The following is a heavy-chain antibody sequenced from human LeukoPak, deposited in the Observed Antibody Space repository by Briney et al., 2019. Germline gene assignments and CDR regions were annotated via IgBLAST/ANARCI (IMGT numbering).Heavy chain of an antibody. D-gene: IGHD3-22*01. CDR2: ISSSGSTL. V-gene: IGHV3-48*03. CDR1: GFTFSSYE. Sequence: GGSVRLSCAASGFTFSSYEMNWVRQAPGKGLEWVSYISSSGSTLYYADSVKGRFTISRDNAKNSVYLQMKSLRDGDTVVYYCARGHDSSGWDFQHWGQGTLVTVSS. J-gene: IGHJ1*01. CDR3: ARGHDSSGWDFQH.